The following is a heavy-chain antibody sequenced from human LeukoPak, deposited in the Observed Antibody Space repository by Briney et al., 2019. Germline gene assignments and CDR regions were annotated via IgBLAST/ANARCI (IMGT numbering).Heavy chain of an antibody. CDR1: GGPISSSTW. J-gene: IGHJ4*02. CDR2: IHRSGST. V-gene: IGHV4-4*02. D-gene: IGHD6-13*01. CDR3: ATGGSSWNEY. Sequence: SETLSLTCAVSGGPISSSTWWSWVRQPPGKGLEWIGEIHRSGSTYYNPSLESRLTMSLDKSKNQFSLNLYSMAAADTAVYFCATGGSSWNEYWGQGTLVTVSS.